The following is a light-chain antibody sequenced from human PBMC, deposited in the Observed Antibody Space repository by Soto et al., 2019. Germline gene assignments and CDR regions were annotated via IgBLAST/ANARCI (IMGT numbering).Light chain of an antibody. V-gene: IGKV1-33*01. Sequence: IQMTQCPSSLSAYVGDRVTITCQASQDINRKLTWYQQKPGKAPKLLIYNASNLKTGVPSRFSGSGSGTGFTLTISSLQPDDFATYYCQQYNSHSQTFGQGTRLDIK. CDR2: NAS. CDR3: QQYNSHSQT. CDR1: QDINRK. J-gene: IGKJ5*01.